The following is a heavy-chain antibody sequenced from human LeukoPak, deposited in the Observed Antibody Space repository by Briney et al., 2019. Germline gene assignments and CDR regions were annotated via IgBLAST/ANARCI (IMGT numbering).Heavy chain of an antibody. V-gene: IGHV3-33*01. D-gene: IGHD1-14*01. CDR1: GFTFSSYG. CDR2: IWYDGSNK. J-gene: IGHJ4*02. Sequence: GRSLRLSCAAPGFTFSSYGMHWVRQDPAKGREWVAVIWYDGSNKYYADSVKGRFTISRDNSKNTLYLQMNSLRAEDTAVYYCARDRSCGIDYWGRGTLVTVSS. CDR3: ARDRSCGIDY.